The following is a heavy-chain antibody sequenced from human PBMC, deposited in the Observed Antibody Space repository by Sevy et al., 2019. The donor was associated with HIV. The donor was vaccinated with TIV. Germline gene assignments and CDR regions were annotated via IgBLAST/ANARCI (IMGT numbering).Heavy chain of an antibody. V-gene: IGHV6-1*01. CDR2: TYYRSKWYN. CDR3: ARAITIFGLTIMLDP. Sequence: SQTLSLTCAISGDSVSSSSVAWNWIRQSPSRGLEWLGRTYYRSKWYNDYALSVKNRIIISPDTSKNQLPLQLNSVTPEDTAVYYCARAITIFGLTIMLDPWGLGTLVTVSS. CDR1: GDSVSSSSVA. J-gene: IGHJ5*02. D-gene: IGHD3-3*01.